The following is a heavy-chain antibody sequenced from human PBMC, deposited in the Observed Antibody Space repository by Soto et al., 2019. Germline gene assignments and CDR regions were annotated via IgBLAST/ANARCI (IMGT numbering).Heavy chain of an antibody. D-gene: IGHD5-12*01. CDR3: ARDSERGYSGYDSWYYYYGMDV. J-gene: IGHJ6*02. CDR2: ISSSSSYI. V-gene: IGHV3-21*01. CDR1: GFTFSSYS. Sequence: EVQLVESGGGLVKPGGSLRLSCAASGFTFSSYSMNWVRQAPGKGLEWVSSISSSSSYIYYADSVKGRFTISRNKAKNSLYLQMNSLRAEDTAVYYCARDSERGYSGYDSWYYYYGMDVWGQGTTVTVSS.